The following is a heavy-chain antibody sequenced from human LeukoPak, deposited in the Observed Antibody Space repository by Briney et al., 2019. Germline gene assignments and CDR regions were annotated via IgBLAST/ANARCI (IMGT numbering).Heavy chain of an antibody. CDR1: GYTFTNYY. J-gene: IGHJ6*02. D-gene: IGHD2-15*01. V-gene: IGHV1-46*01. CDR3: ARGHIVVVVAAVYSMDV. CDR2: INPSGGST. Sequence: ASVKVSCKASGYTFTNYYIHWVRQAPGQGLEWLGIINPSGGSTSYAQKFQGRVTMTRDTSTSTVYMELSSLRSEDTAVYYCARGHIVVVVAAVYSMDVWGQGTTVTVSS.